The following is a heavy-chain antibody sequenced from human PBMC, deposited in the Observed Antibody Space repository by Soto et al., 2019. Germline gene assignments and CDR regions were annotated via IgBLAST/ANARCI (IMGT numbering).Heavy chain of an antibody. CDR2: ISGSGGGT. CDR1: EFTFSSYA. CDR3: AKPHRDVYSTAFFYH. V-gene: IGHV3-23*01. J-gene: IGHJ4*02. Sequence: EVQVLESGGGLVQPGGSLRLSCAASEFTFSSYAMSWVRQAPGKGLEWVSGISGSGGGTYYADSVKGRFTISRDNSKNTVYLQMNSLRDEDTAVYYCAKPHRDVYSTAFFYHWGQGTLVTVSS. D-gene: IGHD4-4*01.